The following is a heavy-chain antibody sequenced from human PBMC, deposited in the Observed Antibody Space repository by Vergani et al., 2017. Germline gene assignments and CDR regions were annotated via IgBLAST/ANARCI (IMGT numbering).Heavy chain of an antibody. CDR1: GFTFNSYA. Sequence: EVQLLESGGGLVQPGGSLRLSCAASGFTFNSYALTWVRQAPGKGLEWVSTISGSGASTYYADSVKGRFTISRDNSKNSLYLQMNSLRAEDTAVYYCVREDCSSTSCYGPDFWGQGTLVTVSS. V-gene: IGHV3-23*01. D-gene: IGHD2-2*01. CDR3: VREDCSSTSCYGPDF. J-gene: IGHJ4*02. CDR2: ISGSGAST.